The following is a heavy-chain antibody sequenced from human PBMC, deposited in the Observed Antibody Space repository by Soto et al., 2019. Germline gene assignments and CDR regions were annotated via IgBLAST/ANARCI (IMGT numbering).Heavy chain of an antibody. J-gene: IGHJ5*02. V-gene: IGHV1-69*01. CDR2: IIPIFGTA. CDR3: ARVPYDFWSGPDSQFDP. Sequence: QVQLVQSGAEVKKPGSSVKVSCKASGGTFSSYAISWVRQAPGQGLEWMGGIIPIFGTANYAQKFQGRVTITADESTSTAYMELSSLRSEDTAVYYCARVPYDFWSGPDSQFDPWGQGTLVTVSS. CDR1: GGTFSSYA. D-gene: IGHD3-3*01.